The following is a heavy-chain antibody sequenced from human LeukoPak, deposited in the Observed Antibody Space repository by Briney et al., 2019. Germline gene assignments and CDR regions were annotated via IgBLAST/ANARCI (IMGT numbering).Heavy chain of an antibody. CDR1: GGSISSSSYY. CDR3: ARDRTTWGRRGY. CDR2: IYTSGST. V-gene: IGHV4-39*07. D-gene: IGHD1-14*01. J-gene: IGHJ4*02. Sequence: PSETLSLTCTVSGGSISSSSYYWGWIRQPPGKGLEWIGSIYTSGSTNYNPSLKSRVTMSVDTSKNQFSLKLSSVTAADTAVYYCARDRTTWGRRGYWGQGTLVTVSS.